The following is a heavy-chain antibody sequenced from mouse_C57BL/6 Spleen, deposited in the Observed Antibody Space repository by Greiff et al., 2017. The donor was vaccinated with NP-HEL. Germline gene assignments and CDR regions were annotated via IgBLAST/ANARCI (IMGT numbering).Heavy chain of an antibody. D-gene: IGHD2-2*01. V-gene: IGHV2-2*01. J-gene: IGHJ2*01. CDR1: GFSLTSYG. CDR3: ARYGYDDGYYFDY. Sequence: QVQLKESGPGLVQPSQSLSITCTVSGFSLTSYGVHWVRQSPGKGLEWLGVIWSGGSTDYNAAFISRLSISKDNSKSQFFFKMNSLQADDTAIYYCARYGYDDGYYFDYWGQGTTLTVSS. CDR2: IWSGGST.